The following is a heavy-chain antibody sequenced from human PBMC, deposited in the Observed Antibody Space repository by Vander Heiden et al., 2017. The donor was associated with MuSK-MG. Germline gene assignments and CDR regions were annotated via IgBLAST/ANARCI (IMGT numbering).Heavy chain of an antibody. Sequence: EVQLVESGGGLVQPGRSLRLSCAASGFTFDDYAMHWVRQAPGKGLEWVSGISWNSGSIGYADSVKGRFTISRDNAKNSLYLQMNSLRAEDTALYYCAKGKDSGSYSFGYFDYWGQGTLVTVSS. CDR1: GFTFDDYA. CDR3: AKGKDSGSYSFGYFDY. D-gene: IGHD1-26*01. J-gene: IGHJ4*02. CDR2: ISWNSGSI. V-gene: IGHV3-9*01.